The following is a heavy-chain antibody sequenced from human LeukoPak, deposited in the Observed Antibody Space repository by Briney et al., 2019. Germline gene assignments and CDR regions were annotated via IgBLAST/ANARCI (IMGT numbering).Heavy chain of an antibody. J-gene: IGHJ5*02. V-gene: IGHV3-30*02. CDR3: AKARPDIVVVPAPNWFDP. CDR1: GFTFSSYW. D-gene: IGHD2-2*01. Sequence: GGSLRLSCAASGFTFSSYWMSWVRQAPGKGLEWVAFIRYDGSNKYYADSVKGRSTISRDNSKNTLYLQMNSLRAEDTAVYYCAKARPDIVVVPAPNWFDPWGQGTLVTVSS. CDR2: IRYDGSNK.